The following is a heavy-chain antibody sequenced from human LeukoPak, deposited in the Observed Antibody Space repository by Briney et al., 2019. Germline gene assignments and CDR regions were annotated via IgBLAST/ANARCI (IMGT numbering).Heavy chain of an antibody. CDR2: IYHSGST. CDR1: GYSISSGYY. V-gene: IGHV4-38-2*02. Sequence: SETLSLTCTVSGYSISSGYYWGWIRQPPGKGLEWIGGIYHSGSTYYNPSLKSRVTISVDTSKNQFSLKLSSVTAADTAVYYCAREARYYDSSGYYKYYYYYYMDVWGKGTTVTVSS. J-gene: IGHJ6*03. CDR3: AREARYYDSSGYYKYYYYYYMDV. D-gene: IGHD3-22*01.